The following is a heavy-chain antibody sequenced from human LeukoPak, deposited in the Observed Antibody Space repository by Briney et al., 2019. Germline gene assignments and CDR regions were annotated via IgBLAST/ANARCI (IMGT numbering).Heavy chain of an antibody. CDR1: GFTFSSYE. V-gene: IGHV3-48*03. Sequence: GGSLRLSCAASGFTFSSYEMNWVRQAPGKGLEWVSYISSSGSTIYYADSVKGRFTISRDNAKNPLYLQMNSLRAEDTAVYYCARVSLDYEDAFDIWGQGTMVTVSS. J-gene: IGHJ3*02. CDR2: ISSSGSTI. D-gene: IGHD4-17*01. CDR3: ARVSLDYEDAFDI.